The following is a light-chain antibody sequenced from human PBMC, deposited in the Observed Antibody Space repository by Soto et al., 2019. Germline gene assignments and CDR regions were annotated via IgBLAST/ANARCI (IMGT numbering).Light chain of an antibody. J-gene: IGLJ1*01. CDR1: SSDVGAYNY. V-gene: IGLV2-14*01. Sequence: QSALTQPASVSGSPGQSIPISCTGTSSDVGAYNYVSWYQQHPGKAPRLMIYEVSNRPLGASNRFSASKSGNPASLTLSGLQAEDEADYYCSSYATSSTVHFGTGTKLTVL. CDR2: EVS. CDR3: SSYATSSTVH.